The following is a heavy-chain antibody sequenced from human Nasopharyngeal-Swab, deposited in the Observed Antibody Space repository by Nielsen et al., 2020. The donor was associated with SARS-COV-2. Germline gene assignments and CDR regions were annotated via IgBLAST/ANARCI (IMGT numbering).Heavy chain of an antibody. Sequence: LSLTCAASGFTFSSYGMHWVRQAPGKGLEWVAVIWYDGSNKYYADSVRGRFTISRDNSKNTLYLQMNSLRAEDTAVYYCAKEGSSSSWYYYYYYMDVWGKGTTVTVSS. CDR3: AKEGSSSSWYYYYYYMDV. CDR1: GFTFSSYG. V-gene: IGHV3-33*06. D-gene: IGHD6-13*01. J-gene: IGHJ6*03. CDR2: IWYDGSNK.